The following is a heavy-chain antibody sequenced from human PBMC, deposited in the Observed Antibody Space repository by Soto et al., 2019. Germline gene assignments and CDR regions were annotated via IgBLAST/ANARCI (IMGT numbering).Heavy chain of an antibody. CDR1: GFSFRTYA. CDR2: VSYDGGTR. J-gene: IGHJ4*02. CDR3: SREESKDDRGALDL. V-gene: IGHV3-30-3*01. Sequence: QVQLVESGGGVVQPGRSLRLSCVASGFSFRTYAMQWVRQAPGKGLEWVAVVSYDGGTRFYADSVRGRFTISRDNSKSTLYLDIHSLTIEDPSVYYCSREESKDDRGALDLWGRGALVAVSS. D-gene: IGHD1-26*01.